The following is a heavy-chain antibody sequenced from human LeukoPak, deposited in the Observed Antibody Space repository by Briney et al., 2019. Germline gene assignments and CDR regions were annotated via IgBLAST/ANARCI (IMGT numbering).Heavy chain of an antibody. Sequence: GASVKVSCKASGGTFSSYAISWVRQAPGQGLEWMGRIIPIFGLANYAQKFQGRVTITADKSTSTASMELNSLRSEDTSVYYCARDGGSNWWNTFDIWGQGTMVTVSS. V-gene: IGHV1-69*04. CDR2: IIPIFGLA. CDR1: GGTFSSYA. J-gene: IGHJ3*02. D-gene: IGHD6-13*01. CDR3: ARDGGSNWWNTFDI.